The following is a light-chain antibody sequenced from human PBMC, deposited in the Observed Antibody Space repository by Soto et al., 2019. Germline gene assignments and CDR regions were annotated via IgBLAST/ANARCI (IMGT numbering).Light chain of an antibody. Sequence: QSVLTQPASVSGSPGQSITISCTGISSDVGGYTYVSWYQHHPGKAPKLMVYDVSDRPSGVSNRFSGSKAGNTASLTISGLQAEDEADYYCSSYTSSSTYVFGTGTKVTVL. CDR3: SSYTSSSTYV. CDR2: DVS. CDR1: SSDVGGYTY. J-gene: IGLJ1*01. V-gene: IGLV2-14*03.